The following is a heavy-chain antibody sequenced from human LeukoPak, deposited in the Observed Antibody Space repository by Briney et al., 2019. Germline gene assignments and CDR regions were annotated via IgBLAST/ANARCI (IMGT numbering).Heavy chain of an antibody. CDR3: ARDRPTGQQLLLPY. Sequence: PGGSLRLSCAASGFTFSTYWMHWVHQVPGKGLVWVPRISTDGSSTTYADSVKGRFTISRDNAQNTLYLQMNSLGAEDTAVYYCARDRPTGQQLLLPYWSQGTLVTVSS. D-gene: IGHD6-13*01. CDR1: GFTFSTYW. V-gene: IGHV3-74*01. J-gene: IGHJ4*02. CDR2: ISTDGSST.